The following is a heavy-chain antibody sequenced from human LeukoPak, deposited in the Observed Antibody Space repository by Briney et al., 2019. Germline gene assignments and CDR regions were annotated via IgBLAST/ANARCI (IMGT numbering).Heavy chain of an antibody. D-gene: IGHD5-24*01. J-gene: IGHJ4*02. CDR2: IYPGDSDT. CDR3: ARRSEMATIPLDC. CDR1: GYSFTSYW. V-gene: IGHV5-51*01. Sequence: GESLKISCKGSGYSFTSYWIGWVRQMPGKGLEWMGIIYPGDSDTRYSPSFQGQVTISADKSISTAYLRWSSLKASDTAMYYCARRSEMATIPLDCWGQGTLVTVSS.